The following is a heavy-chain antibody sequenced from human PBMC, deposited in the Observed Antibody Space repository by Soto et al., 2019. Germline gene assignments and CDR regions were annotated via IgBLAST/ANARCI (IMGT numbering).Heavy chain of an antibody. CDR3: ARRGQEGPGLAH. J-gene: IGHJ5*02. Sequence: EVQLVEFGGNLIQPGGSLRLSCAASGFTFSSYWMHWVRQAPGKGLVWVSRINSDGSSTSYVDSVKGRFTISRDNAKNTLYLQMNSLSVEDTAVYYCARRGQEGPGLAHWGQGTLVTVSS. V-gene: IGHV3-74*01. CDR2: INSDGSST. CDR1: GFTFSSYW.